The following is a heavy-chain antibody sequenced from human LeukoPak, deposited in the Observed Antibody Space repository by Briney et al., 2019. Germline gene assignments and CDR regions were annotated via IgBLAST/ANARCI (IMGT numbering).Heavy chain of an antibody. V-gene: IGHV3-7*01. CDR1: GFRFSNFW. CDR3: ARGGGSSF. D-gene: IGHD6-6*01. Sequence: GGSLRLTCAASGFRFSNFWMSWVRQAPGKGLEWVANIKPDGSATNYVDSVTGRFTISRDNAKNSLDLQMNSLRAEDTAVYYCARGGGSSFWGQGTLVTVSS. CDR2: IKPDGSAT. J-gene: IGHJ4*02.